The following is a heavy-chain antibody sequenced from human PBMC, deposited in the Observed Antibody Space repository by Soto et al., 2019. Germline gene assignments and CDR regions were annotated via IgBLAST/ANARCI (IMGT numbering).Heavy chain of an antibody. Sequence: ASVKVSCKDSGYTFTGYFMHWVGQAPGQGLEWMGWINPNSGATKYEQKFQGRVTMTRDTSISTAYMELTMLRSDDTADYYCARGGGQTLAPIPWGQGTLVSVSS. V-gene: IGHV1-2*02. CDR3: ARGGGQTLAPIP. CDR1: GYTFTGYF. CDR2: INPNSGAT. D-gene: IGHD2-15*01. J-gene: IGHJ5*02.